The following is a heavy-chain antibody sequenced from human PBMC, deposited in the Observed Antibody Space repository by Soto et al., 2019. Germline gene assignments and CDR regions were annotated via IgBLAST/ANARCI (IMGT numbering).Heavy chain of an antibody. V-gene: IGHV3-23*01. CDR2: ISGSGGST. D-gene: IGHD3-10*01. CDR3: AKDGNQYYYGSGSYLVYYFDY. Sequence: GGSLRLSCAASGFTFSSYAMSWVRQAPGKGLEWVSAISGSGGSTYYADSVKGRFTISRDNSKNTLYLQMNSLRAEDTAVYYCAKDGNQYYYGSGSYLVYYFDYWGQGTLVTVSS. CDR1: GFTFSSYA. J-gene: IGHJ4*02.